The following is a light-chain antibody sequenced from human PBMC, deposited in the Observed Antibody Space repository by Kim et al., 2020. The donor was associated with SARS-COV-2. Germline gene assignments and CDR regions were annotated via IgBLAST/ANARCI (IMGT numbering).Light chain of an antibody. Sequence: VSRVQTASIPCSGDKLGDKYACWYQQKPGQSPVLDIYQDSKRPSGIPERFSGSNSGNTATLTISGTQAMDEADYYCQAWDSSTNWVFGGGTQLTVL. J-gene: IGLJ3*02. CDR1: KLGDKY. CDR3: QAWDSSTNWV. CDR2: QDS. V-gene: IGLV3-1*01.